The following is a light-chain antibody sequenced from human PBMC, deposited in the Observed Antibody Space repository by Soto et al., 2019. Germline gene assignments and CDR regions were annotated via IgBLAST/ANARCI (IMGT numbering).Light chain of an antibody. J-gene: IGKJ2*01. CDR2: GTS. CDR3: QQFGGSPLYT. V-gene: IGKV3-20*01. Sequence: IVLTQSPGTLSLSPGERATLSCRASQRVSSTYLAWYQRRPGQGPRLLIYGTSTRAAGISDRFSGSGSGTDFTLTISRLEPEDSAVYYCQQFGGSPLYTFGQGTKLEIK. CDR1: QRVSSTY.